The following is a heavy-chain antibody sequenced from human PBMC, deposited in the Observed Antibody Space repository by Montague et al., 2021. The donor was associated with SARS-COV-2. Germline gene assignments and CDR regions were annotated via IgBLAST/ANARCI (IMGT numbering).Heavy chain of an antibody. D-gene: IGHD3-9*01. V-gene: IGHV3-20*04. Sequence: SLRLSCAASGFTFGDYAMSWVRQAPGKGLEWVPGINWNGGSTGSADSVKGRFTISRDNAKNSLYLQMNSLRAEDTALYYCARDTRPEYFDFLTGYYKGVFFDYWGQGTLVTVSS. CDR3: ARDTRPEYFDFLTGYYKGVFFDY. CDR1: GFTFGDYA. CDR2: INWNGGST. J-gene: IGHJ4*02.